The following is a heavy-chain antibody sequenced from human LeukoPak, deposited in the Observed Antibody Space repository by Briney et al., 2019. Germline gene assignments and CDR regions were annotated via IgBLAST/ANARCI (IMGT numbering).Heavy chain of an antibody. D-gene: IGHD7-27*01. CDR3: ARHSPLWGY. Sequence: GGSLRLSCAASGITLSRYWMTWVRQTPGKGLEWVASIKQDGSEKYYVDSVKGRFTISRDNAKSSLYLQMNSLRAEDTALYHCARHSPLWGYWGQGTLVTVSS. V-gene: IGHV3-7*04. CDR1: GITLSRYW. CDR2: IKQDGSEK. J-gene: IGHJ4*02.